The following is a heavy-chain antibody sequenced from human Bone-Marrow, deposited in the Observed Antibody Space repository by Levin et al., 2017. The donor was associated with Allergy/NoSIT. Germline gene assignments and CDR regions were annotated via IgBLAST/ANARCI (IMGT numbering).Heavy chain of an antibody. Sequence: TSSETLSLTCAISGASVSSTSAAWNWIRQSPSRGLEWLGRTFYRSKWYNDYAISVKGRLTINPDTSKNQFSLQLNSVTPEDMGVYYCAKGDYYMDVWGKGTTVTVSS. D-gene: IGHD3-16*01. CDR2: TFYRSKWYN. V-gene: IGHV6-1*01. CDR3: AKGDYYMDV. J-gene: IGHJ6*03. CDR1: GASVSSTSAA.